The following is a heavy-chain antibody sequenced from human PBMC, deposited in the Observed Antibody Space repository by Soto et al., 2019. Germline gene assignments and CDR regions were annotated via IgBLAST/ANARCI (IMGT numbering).Heavy chain of an antibody. CDR3: AKAYSGPFDV. CDR2: ISYDGSKK. CDR1: GFTFSSYD. D-gene: IGHD1-26*01. V-gene: IGHV3-30*18. J-gene: IGHJ3*01. Sequence: QVQLVESGGGAVQPGRSLRLSCAASGFTFSSYDIHWVRQAPGKGLEWVAVISYDGSKKYYADSVKGLFTISRDNSKNTLYLQVNSLRAEDTAVYYCAKAYSGPFDVWGQGTMVTVSS.